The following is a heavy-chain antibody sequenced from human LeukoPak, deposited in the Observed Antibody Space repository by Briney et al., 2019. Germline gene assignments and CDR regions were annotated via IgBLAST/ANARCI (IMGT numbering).Heavy chain of an antibody. CDR3: ARGGTENFDY. V-gene: IGHV3-21*01. Sequence: GGSLRLSCAASGFTSSSYSMNWVRQAPGKGLEWVSSISSSSSYIYYADSVKGRFTISRDNAKSSLYLQMNSLRAEDTAVYYCARGGTENFDYWGQGTLVTVSS. CDR2: ISSSSSYI. J-gene: IGHJ4*02. CDR1: GFTSSSYS.